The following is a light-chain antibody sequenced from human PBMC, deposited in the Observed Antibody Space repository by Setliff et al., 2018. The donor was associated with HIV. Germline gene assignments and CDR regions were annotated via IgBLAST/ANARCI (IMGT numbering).Light chain of an antibody. CDR3: SSSTSDTSDV. V-gene: IGLV2-14*03. CDR2: HVS. Sequence: QSVLTQPASVSGSPGQSITISCSGTSNDIGSSDYVSWYQQHPGKSPKLILYHVSNRPPGVSHRFSGFKSGHTASLTISGLQADDEADYYCSSSTSDTSDVFGTGTKGTVL. CDR1: SNDIGSSDY. J-gene: IGLJ1*01.